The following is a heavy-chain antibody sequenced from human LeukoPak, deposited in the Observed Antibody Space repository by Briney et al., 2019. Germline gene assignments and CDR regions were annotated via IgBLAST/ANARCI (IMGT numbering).Heavy chain of an antibody. V-gene: IGHV4-34*01. J-gene: IGHJ4*02. CDR2: INHSGST. Sequence: SETLSLTCAVYGGSFSGYYWSWIRQPPGKGLEWIGEINHSGSTNYNPSLKSRVTISVDTSKNQFSLKLSSVTAADTAVHYCARGWDGYYNPWFDYWGQGTLVTVSS. CDR3: ARGWDGYYNPWFDY. CDR1: GGSFSGYY. D-gene: IGHD3-9*01.